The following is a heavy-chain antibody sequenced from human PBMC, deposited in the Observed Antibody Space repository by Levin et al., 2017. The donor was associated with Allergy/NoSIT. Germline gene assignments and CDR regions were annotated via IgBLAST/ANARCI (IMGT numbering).Heavy chain of an antibody. V-gene: IGHV3-23*01. CDR1: GFTFSSYA. J-gene: IGHJ4*02. CDR3: AKIGVGATRTAPLFDY. Sequence: GGSLRLSCAASGFTFSSYAMSWVRQAPGKGLEWVSAISGSGGSTYYADSVKGRFTISRDNSKNTLYLQMNSLRAEDTAVYYCAKIGVGATRTAPLFDYWGQGTLVTVSS. CDR2: ISGSGGST. D-gene: IGHD1-26*01.